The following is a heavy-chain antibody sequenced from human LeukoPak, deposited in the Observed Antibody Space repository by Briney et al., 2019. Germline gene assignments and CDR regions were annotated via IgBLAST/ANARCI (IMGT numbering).Heavy chain of an antibody. CDR1: GYTFDDYA. Sequence: GGSLRLSCAASGYTFDDYAMHWVRQAPGKGLEWVSLITADGSLTYYTDSVKGRFTLSRDNGKNSLYLQMNTLRTEDTAFYYCARDMENYSKYFDYWGQETLVAVSS. J-gene: IGHJ4*02. D-gene: IGHD4-11*01. CDR2: ITADGSLT. CDR3: ARDMENYSKYFDY. V-gene: IGHV3-43*02.